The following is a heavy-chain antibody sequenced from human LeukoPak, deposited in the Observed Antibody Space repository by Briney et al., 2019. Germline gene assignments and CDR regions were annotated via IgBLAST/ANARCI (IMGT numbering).Heavy chain of an antibody. Sequence: GGSLRLSCAASGFTFSSYELNWVRQAPGKGLGWISYISSSGSSIYYADSVKGRFTISRDNAKNSLYLQMNSLRAEDTAVYYCATNSGYFDWLLNDYWGQGTLVTVSS. CDR2: ISSSGSSI. CDR3: ATNSGYFDWLLNDY. D-gene: IGHD3-9*01. J-gene: IGHJ4*02. V-gene: IGHV3-48*03. CDR1: GFTFSSYE.